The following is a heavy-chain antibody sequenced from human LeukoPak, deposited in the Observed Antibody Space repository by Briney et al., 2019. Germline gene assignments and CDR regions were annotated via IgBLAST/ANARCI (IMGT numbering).Heavy chain of an antibody. CDR1: GGSISSGGYY. CDR2: IYYSGST. J-gene: IGHJ4*02. D-gene: IGHD4-11*01. CDR3: ARGATAHLDY. Sequence: SETLSLTCNVSGGSISSGGYYWSWIRQHPGKGLEWIGYIYYSGSTYYNPSLKSRVTISVDTSKNQFSLKLSSVTAADTAVYYCARGATAHLDYWGQGTLVTVSS. V-gene: IGHV4-31*03.